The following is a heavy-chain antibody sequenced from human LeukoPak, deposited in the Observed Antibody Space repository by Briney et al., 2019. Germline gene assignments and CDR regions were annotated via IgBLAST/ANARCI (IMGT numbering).Heavy chain of an antibody. CDR1: GGSFSGYY. D-gene: IGHD6-19*01. V-gene: IGHV4-34*01. Sequence: SETLSLTCAVYGGSFSGYYWSWIRQPPGKGLEWIGEINHSGSTNYNPSIKSRVTISVDTSKNQFSLKLSSVTAADTAVYYCARHERQWLAIDYWGQGTLVTVSS. CDR3: ARHERQWLAIDY. J-gene: IGHJ4*02. CDR2: INHSGST.